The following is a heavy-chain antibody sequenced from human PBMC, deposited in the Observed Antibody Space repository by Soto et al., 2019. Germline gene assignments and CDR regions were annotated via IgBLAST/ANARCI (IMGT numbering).Heavy chain of an antibody. CDR1: GGTFGGYY. V-gene: IGHV4-34*01. CDR3: ARVPGFDY. J-gene: IGHJ4*02. CDR2: INHSGST. Sequence: SETLSLTCAVYGGTFGGYYWSWIRQPPGKGLEWIGEINHSGSTNYNPSLKSRVTISVDTSKNQFSLKLSSVTAADTAVYYCARVPGFDYWGQGTLVTVSS.